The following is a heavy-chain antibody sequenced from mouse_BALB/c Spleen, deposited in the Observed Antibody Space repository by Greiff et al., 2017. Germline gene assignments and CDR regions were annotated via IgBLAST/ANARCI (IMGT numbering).Heavy chain of an antibody. Sequence: EVMLVESGGGLVQPGGSLKLSCAASGFTFSSYTMSWVRQTPEKRLEWVAYISNGGGSTYYPDTVKGRFTISRDNAKNTLYLQMSSLKSEDTAMYYCARHRGYSLSMDYWGQGTSVTVSS. D-gene: IGHD2-3*01. J-gene: IGHJ4*01. CDR2: ISNGGGST. CDR3: ARHRGYSLSMDY. V-gene: IGHV5-12-2*01. CDR1: GFTFSSYT.